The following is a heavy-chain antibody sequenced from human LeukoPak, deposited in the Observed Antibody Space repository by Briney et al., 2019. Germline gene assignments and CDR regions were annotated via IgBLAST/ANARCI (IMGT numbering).Heavy chain of an antibody. J-gene: IGHJ4*02. CDR3: ARDLWIYS. CDR2: ISTSGVI. CDR1: GFTFSASN. D-gene: IGHD5-12*01. V-gene: IGHV3-69-1*01. Sequence: GSLRLSCAASGFTFSASNMNWLRQAPGKGLEWVSYISTSGVIYYSDSVKGRFTISRDNAKHALYLQMNSLRDEDTAVYYCARDLWIYSGGQGIRVTVSS.